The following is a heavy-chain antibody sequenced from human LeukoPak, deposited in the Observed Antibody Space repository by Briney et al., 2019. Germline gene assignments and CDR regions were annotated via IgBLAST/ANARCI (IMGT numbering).Heavy chain of an antibody. CDR2: ISGSGVST. D-gene: IGHD4-23*01. V-gene: IGHV3-23*01. J-gene: IGHJ4*02. Sequence: PGGSLRRYCSASGFTFSSYAMSWVRQAPGKGLEWVSVISGSGVSTYYADSVKGRFTISRDNSKNTLFLQMNGLRAEDTAVYYCAREVYGGIDYWGQGALVTVSS. CDR3: AREVYGGIDY. CDR1: GFTFSSYA.